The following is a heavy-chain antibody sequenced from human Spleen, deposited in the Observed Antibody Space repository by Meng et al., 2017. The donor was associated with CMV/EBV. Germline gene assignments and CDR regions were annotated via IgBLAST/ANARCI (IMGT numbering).Heavy chain of an antibody. V-gene: IGHV3-13*01. CDR1: GFTFSIYD. J-gene: IGHJ6*02. CDR3: ARGPAGSRFRMDV. CDR2: IGTTGDT. Sequence: GESLKISCTVSGFTFSIYDMHWVRQVTGKGLEWVSAIGTTGDTYYPGSVKGRFTISREDAKDSLYLQMNSVRVGDTAVYYCARGPAGSRFRMDVWGQGTTVTVSS. D-gene: IGHD2-2*01.